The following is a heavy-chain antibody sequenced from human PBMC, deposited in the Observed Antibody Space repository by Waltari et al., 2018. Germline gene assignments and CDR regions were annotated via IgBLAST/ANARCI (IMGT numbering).Heavy chain of an antibody. CDR1: GFTFSRYW. V-gene: IGHV3-7*01. D-gene: IGHD6-13*01. CDR3: ARERAAAGDY. Sequence: EVQLVESGGGLVQPGGSLRLSCAASGFTFSRYWMSWVRQAPGKGLEWVANIKQDGSEKYYVDSVKGRFTISRDNAKNSLYLQMNSLRAEDTAVYYCARERAAAGDYWGQGTLVTVSS. CDR2: IKQDGSEK. J-gene: IGHJ4*02.